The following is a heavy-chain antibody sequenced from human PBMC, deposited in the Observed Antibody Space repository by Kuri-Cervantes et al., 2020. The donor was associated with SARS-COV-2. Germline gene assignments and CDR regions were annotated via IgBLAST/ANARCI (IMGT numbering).Heavy chain of an antibody. V-gene: IGHV1-69*10. CDR3: ATSDGFGSTSLGIFDY. CDR1: GGTFSSYA. J-gene: IGHJ4*02. D-gene: IGHD2-2*01. Sequence: SVKVSSKASGGTFSSYAISWVRQAPGQGLEWMGGIIPIFGIANYAQKFQGRVTMTEDTSTDTAYMELSSLRSEDTAVYYCATSDGFGSTSLGIFDYWGQGTLVTVSS. CDR2: IIPIFGIA.